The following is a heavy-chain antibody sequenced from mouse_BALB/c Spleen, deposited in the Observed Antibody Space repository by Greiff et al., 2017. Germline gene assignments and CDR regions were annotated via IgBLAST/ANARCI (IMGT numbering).Heavy chain of an antibody. D-gene: IGHD2-14*01. Sequence: EVKLVESGGGLVQPGGSMKLSCVASGFTFSNYWMNWVRQSPEKGLEWVAEIRLKSNNYATHYAESVKGRFTISRDDSKSSVYLQMNNLRAEDTGIYYCTRRDYRYDEGFAYWGQGTLVTVSA. V-gene: IGHV6-6*02. CDR3: TRRDYRYDEGFAY. J-gene: IGHJ3*01. CDR2: IRLKSNNYAT. CDR1: GFTFSNYW.